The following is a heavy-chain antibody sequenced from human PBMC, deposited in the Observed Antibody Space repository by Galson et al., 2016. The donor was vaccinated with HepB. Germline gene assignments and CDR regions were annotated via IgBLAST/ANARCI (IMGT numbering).Heavy chain of an antibody. CDR2: IWYDGSNK. Sequence: SLRLSCAASGFTFSSYGMHWVRQAPGKGLEWVAVIWYDGSNKYYADSVKGRFTISRDNSKNTLYLQMNSLRAEDTAVYYCARDAPVAVTAFDIWGQGTMSPSLQ. CDR1: GFTFSSYG. J-gene: IGHJ3*02. CDR3: ARDAPVAVTAFDI. D-gene: IGHD6-19*01. V-gene: IGHV3-33*01.